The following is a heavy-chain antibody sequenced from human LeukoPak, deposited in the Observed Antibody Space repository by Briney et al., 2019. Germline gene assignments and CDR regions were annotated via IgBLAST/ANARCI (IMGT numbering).Heavy chain of an antibody. CDR2: ISGSGGGT. CDR3: AKHLDYIRSHIDY. CDR1: GFTFSTYA. Sequence: PGGSLRLSCAASGFTFSTYAMSWVRQAPGKGLEWVSGISGSGGGTYYADSVKGRFTISRDKAKNTLYLQMNSLRAEDTAVYYCAKHLDYIRSHIDYWGQGTLVTVSS. D-gene: IGHD4/OR15-4a*01. V-gene: IGHV3-23*01. J-gene: IGHJ4*02.